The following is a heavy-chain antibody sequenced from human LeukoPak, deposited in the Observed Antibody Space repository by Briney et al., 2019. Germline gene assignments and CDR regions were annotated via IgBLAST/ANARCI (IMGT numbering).Heavy chain of an antibody. CDR1: GDSVSTNRAT. J-gene: IGHJ5*01. CDR3: ARLVGAAWFDS. D-gene: IGHD1-26*01. CDR2: TYYRSKWST. V-gene: IGHV6-1*01. Sequence: SQTLSLTCAISGDSVSTNRATWTWLRQSPSGGLEWLGRTYYRSKWSTDYAVSMRSRITINPDTSKNQFSLQLSSVTPEDTAVYYCARLVGAAWFDSWGQGTLVTVSS.